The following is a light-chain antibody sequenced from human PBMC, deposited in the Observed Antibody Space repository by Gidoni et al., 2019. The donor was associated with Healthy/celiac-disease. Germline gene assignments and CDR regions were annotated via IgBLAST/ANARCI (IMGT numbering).Light chain of an antibody. CDR2: GAS. Sequence: ELVLTQSPGTLSLSPGERATLSCRASQSVSSSYLAWYQQKPGQAPRLLIYGASSRATGIPDRFSGSGSGTDFTLTISRLGPEDFAVYYCQQYDSSVTFGGGTKVEIK. V-gene: IGKV3-20*01. CDR1: QSVSSSY. CDR3: QQYDSSVT. J-gene: IGKJ4*01.